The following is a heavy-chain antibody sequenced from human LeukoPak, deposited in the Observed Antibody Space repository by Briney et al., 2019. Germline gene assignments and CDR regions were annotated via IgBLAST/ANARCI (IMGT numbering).Heavy chain of an antibody. Sequence: GSSVKVSCKASGGTFSSYAISWVRQAPGQGLEWMGRIIPILGIANYAQKFQGRATITADKSTSTAYMELSSLRSEDTAVYYCARDREWEPFDYWGQGTLVTVSS. V-gene: IGHV1-69*04. CDR3: ARDREWEPFDY. D-gene: IGHD1-26*01. CDR2: IIPILGIA. J-gene: IGHJ4*02. CDR1: GGTFSSYA.